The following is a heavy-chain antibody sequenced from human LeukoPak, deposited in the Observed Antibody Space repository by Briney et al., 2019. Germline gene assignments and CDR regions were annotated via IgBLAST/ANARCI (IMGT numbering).Heavy chain of an antibody. CDR2: IKRDGSEK. D-gene: IGHD3-22*01. CDR3: ARRMESSYDTSGYKCWDY. CDR1: GFTFSRYW. Sequence: PGGSLRLSCAASGFTFSRYWMGWVRQAPGKGLEWVANIKRDGSEKYYVDSVKGRFTISRDNAKNSLFLQMNSLRVEDTAVYYCARRMESSYDTSGYKCWDYWGQGTLVTVSS. J-gene: IGHJ4*02. V-gene: IGHV3-7*01.